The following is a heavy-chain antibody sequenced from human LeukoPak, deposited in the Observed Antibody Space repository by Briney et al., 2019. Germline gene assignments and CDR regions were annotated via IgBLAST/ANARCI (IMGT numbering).Heavy chain of an antibody. Sequence: ASVKVSCKASGYTFTSYDINWVRQATGQGLEWMGWMNPNSGNTDYAQKFQGRFTITINTSISTAYMELSSLRSEGTAVYYCARGLWGDFWSGDYYYYMDVWGKGTTVTVSS. V-gene: IGHV1-8*03. CDR3: ARGLWGDFWSGDYYYYMDV. CDR2: MNPNSGNT. CDR1: GYTFTSYD. D-gene: IGHD3-3*01. J-gene: IGHJ6*03.